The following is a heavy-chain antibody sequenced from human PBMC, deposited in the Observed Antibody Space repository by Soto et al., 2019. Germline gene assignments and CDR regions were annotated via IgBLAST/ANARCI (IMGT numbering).Heavy chain of an antibody. D-gene: IGHD1-26*01. CDR2: ISGSGGDT. J-gene: IGHJ4*02. CDR1: GLIFSDYA. CDR3: EKDRFGIVGPFDY. V-gene: IGHV3-23*01. Sequence: EVQLLESGGNLVQPGGSLSLSCAASGLIFSDYAMSWVRQAPGKGLECVACISGSGGDTFYADSVKGRFTISRDNSKNTLSLHMNSLRVDYTAVYFCEKDRFGIVGPFDYWGQGTLVTVSS.